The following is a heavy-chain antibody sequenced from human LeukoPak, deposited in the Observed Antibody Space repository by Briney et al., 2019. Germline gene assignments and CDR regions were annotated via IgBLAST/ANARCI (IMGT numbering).Heavy chain of an antibody. V-gene: IGHV1-2*06. Sequence: ASVKVSCKASGYTFTGYYIHWVRQAPGQGLDWMGRINPNNGGTNYAQKFQGRVTMTRDMSMSTAYMELSRLRSDDTAVYYCAGEDNSSGYRPFDIWGQGTMVTVP. J-gene: IGHJ3*02. D-gene: IGHD3-22*01. CDR3: AGEDNSSGYRPFDI. CDR1: GYTFTGYY. CDR2: INPNNGGT.